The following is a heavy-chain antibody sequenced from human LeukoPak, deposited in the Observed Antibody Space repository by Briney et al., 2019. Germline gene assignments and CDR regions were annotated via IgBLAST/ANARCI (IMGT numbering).Heavy chain of an antibody. CDR1: GFIFSNYA. V-gene: IGHV3-23*01. D-gene: IGHD3-10*01. CDR2: ISNSGGST. Sequence: GRSLRLSCAASGFIFSNYAISWVRQVPGKGLEWVSGISNSGGSTYYADSVKGRFTCSRDNSKSTLYLQMNSLRAEDTAIYYCAKDRFGELFYFDYWGQGTLVTVSS. J-gene: IGHJ4*02. CDR3: AKDRFGELFYFDY.